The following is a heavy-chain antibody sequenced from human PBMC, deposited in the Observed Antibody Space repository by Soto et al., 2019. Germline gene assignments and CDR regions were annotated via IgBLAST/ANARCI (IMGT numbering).Heavy chain of an antibody. D-gene: IGHD3-16*02. V-gene: IGHV1-18*01. CDR1: GFNFFNYG. Sequence: QGQLVQSGAEVKKPWASVKVSCKTSGFNFFNYGYTWVRHAPGQGLEWVGCIGAFSGRKDYAPKFQGRVTLTADTSTSTAYMELGSLTSDDTAVDYCARTSYTANFEGWGQGTLVTVSS. J-gene: IGHJ4*02. CDR2: IGAFSGRK. CDR3: ARTSYTANFEG.